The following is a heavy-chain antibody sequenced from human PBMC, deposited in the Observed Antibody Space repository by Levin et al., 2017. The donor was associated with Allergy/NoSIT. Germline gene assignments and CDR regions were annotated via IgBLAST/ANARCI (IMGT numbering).Heavy chain of an antibody. D-gene: IGHD3-10*01. V-gene: IGHV3-30*18. CDR3: AKKVMGEWFGEVHLLDP. CDR2: ISYDGGNP. CDR1: GFTFSSYG. J-gene: IGHJ5*02. Sequence: PGGSLRLSCAASGFTFSSYGMHWVRQAPGKGLEWVAAISYDGGNPSSSYSVKGRFTISRDNAKNTLYLQMNSLRDEDTAVYYCAKKVMGEWFGEVHLLDPWGQGTLVTVSS.